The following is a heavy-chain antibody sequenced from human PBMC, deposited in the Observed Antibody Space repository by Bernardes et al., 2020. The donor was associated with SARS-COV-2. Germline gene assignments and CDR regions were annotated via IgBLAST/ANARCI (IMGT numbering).Heavy chain of an antibody. D-gene: IGHD3-10*01. CDR1: GPTSKTYA. CDR2: ISYDGNNK. CDR3: ARGPYIDITHFDS. V-gene: IGHV3-30*04. Sequence: GGSLRLSCVASGPTSKTYALHWVRQSPGGGLEWVAVISYDGNNKYYGDSVRGRFTISRDNSKNTVYLQIKSPRVEDSAVYFCARGPYIDITHFDSWGQGTLVTVSS. J-gene: IGHJ4*02.